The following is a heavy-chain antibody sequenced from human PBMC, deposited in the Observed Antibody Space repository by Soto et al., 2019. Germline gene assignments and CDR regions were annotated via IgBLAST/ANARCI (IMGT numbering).Heavy chain of an antibody. V-gene: IGHV4-61*08. CDR3: ARGLATTEMDV. CDR1: GGSISSGDYY. CDR2: IYYSGHT. J-gene: IGHJ6*02. D-gene: IGHD1-1*01. Sequence: SETLSLTCTVSGGSISSGDYYWSWIRQPPGKGLEWIGYIYYSGHTNHNPSLKSRVTISVDTSKNQFSLKLTSVTAADTAVYYCARGLATTEMDVWGQGTTVTVSS.